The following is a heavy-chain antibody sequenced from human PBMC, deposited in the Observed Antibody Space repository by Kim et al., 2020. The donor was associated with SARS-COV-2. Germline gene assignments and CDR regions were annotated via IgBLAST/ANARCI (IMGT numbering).Heavy chain of an antibody. CDR3: AKDGISANSRWDWFDP. CDR1: GFTFNNYA. J-gene: IGHJ5*02. CDR2: IGGSDGTT. V-gene: IGHV3-23*01. D-gene: IGHD3-3*02. Sequence: GGSLRLSCAASGFTFNNYAMSWVRQAPGKGLEWVSSIGGSDGTTFYADSVKGRFTISRDNSENTLYLQMNSLRAEDTAVYYCAKDGISANSRWDWFDPWGQGALVTVSS.